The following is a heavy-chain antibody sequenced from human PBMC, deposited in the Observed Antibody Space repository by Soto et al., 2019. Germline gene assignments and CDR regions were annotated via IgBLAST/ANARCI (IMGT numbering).Heavy chain of an antibody. V-gene: IGHV3-30-3*01. J-gene: IGHJ6*02. CDR2: ISYDGSNK. D-gene: IGHD2-15*01. Sequence: QVQLVESGGGVVQPGRSLRLSCAASGFTFSSYAMHWVRQAPGKGLEWVAVISYDGSNKYYADSVKGRFTISRDNSXXTXYXXMNSLRAEDTAVYYCARSNFEVVAATRYYYYGMDVWGQGTTVTVSS. CDR3: ARSNFEVVAATRYYYYGMDV. CDR1: GFTFSSYA.